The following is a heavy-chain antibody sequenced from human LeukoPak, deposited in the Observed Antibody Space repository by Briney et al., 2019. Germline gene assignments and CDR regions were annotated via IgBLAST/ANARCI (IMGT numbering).Heavy chain of an antibody. CDR1: GGSISSGDYY. CDR3: ARSGGYCSSTSCSSGAFDI. D-gene: IGHD2-2*01. V-gene: IGHV4-61*08. Sequence: SETLSLTCTVSGGSISSGDYYWSWIRQPPGKGLEWIGYIYYSGSTNYNPSLKSRVIISVDTSKNQFSLKLSSVTAADTAVYHCARSGGYCSSTSCSSGAFDIWGQGTMVTVSS. CDR2: IYYSGST. J-gene: IGHJ3*02.